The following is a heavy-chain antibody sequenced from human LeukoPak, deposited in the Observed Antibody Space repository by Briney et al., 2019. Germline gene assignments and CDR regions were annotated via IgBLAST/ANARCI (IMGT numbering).Heavy chain of an antibody. CDR3: ARPLTTVTTSYAFDI. J-gene: IGHJ3*02. Sequence: GGSLRLSCAASGFTFDDYALHWVRQAPGKGLEWVSGISWNSGSIGYADSVKGRFTISRDNAKNSLYLQMNSLRAEDTALYYCARPLTTVTTSYAFDIWGQGTMVTVSS. CDR1: GFTFDDYA. D-gene: IGHD4-17*01. V-gene: IGHV3-9*01. CDR2: ISWNSGSI.